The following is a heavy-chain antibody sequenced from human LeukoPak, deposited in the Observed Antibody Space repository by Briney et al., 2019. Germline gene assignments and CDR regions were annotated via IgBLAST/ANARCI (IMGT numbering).Heavy chain of an antibody. CDR1: GFTFSSYA. CDR3: AKDQRYCTNGVCYGSLSFGEPEYYFDY. J-gene: IGHJ4*02. CDR2: ISGSGGST. V-gene: IGHV3-23*01. Sequence: GGSLRLSCAASGFTFSSYARSWVRQAPGKGLEWVSAISGSGGSTYYADSVKGRFTISRDNSKNTLYLQMNSLRAEDTAVYYCAKDQRYCTNGVCYGSLSFGEPEYYFDYWGQGTLVTVSS. D-gene: IGHD2-8*01.